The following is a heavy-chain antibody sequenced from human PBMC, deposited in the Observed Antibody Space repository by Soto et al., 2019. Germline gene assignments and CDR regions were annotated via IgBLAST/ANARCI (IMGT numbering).Heavy chain of an antibody. J-gene: IGHJ4*02. CDR1: GYSFTSYW. V-gene: IGHV5-10-1*01. CDR2: INPSDSYT. D-gene: IGHD2-2*02. Sequence: GESLKISCQGSGYSFTSYWIGWVRQRPGKGLEWMGRINPSDSYTTYSPSFQGHVTISTDKYFSTAYLQWSGLKASDTAMYYCARLGYSTGPSCYTFDSLGQGTMVTVSS. CDR3: ARLGYSTGPSCYTFDS.